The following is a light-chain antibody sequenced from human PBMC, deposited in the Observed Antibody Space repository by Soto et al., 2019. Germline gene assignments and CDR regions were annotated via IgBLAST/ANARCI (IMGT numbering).Light chain of an antibody. CDR3: QQLNTYPLT. CDR2: GAS. Sequence: ETVMTQSPATLSVSPGERATLSCRASQSVNSKIAWYQQKPGQAPRLLIYGASTRATDIPARFSGSGSGTEFTLTISSLQSEDFATYYCQQLNTYPLTFGGGTKVEIK. V-gene: IGKV3-15*01. J-gene: IGKJ4*01. CDR1: QSVNSK.